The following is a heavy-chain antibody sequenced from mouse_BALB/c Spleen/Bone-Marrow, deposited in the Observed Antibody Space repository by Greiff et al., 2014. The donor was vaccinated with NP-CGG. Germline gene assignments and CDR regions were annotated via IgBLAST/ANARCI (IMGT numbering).Heavy chain of an antibody. D-gene: IGHD2-14*01. CDR3: ARAKRYGEMDY. J-gene: IGHJ4*01. CDR2: IYPGDGDI. CDR1: GYTFTSYW. V-gene: IGHV1-87*01. Sequence: QVQLQQSGAELARPGASVKLSCKASGYTFTSYWMQWVKQRPGQGLEWIGAIYPGDGDIRFTQKFKGKATLTADKSSSTAYMQLSSLASEDSAVYYCARAKRYGEMDYWGQGTSVTVSS.